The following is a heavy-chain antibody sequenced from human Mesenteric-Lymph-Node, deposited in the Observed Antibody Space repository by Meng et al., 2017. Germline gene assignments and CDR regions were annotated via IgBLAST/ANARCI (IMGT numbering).Heavy chain of an antibody. CDR1: GFTLSNYW. D-gene: IGHD6-13*01. J-gene: IGHJ5*02. CDR3: ARPLRTNSRHSFDT. Sequence: QSGEAGVGLVQPGGSLRLSCAASGFTLSNYWMTWVRQAPGKGLEWVANIKQDGSEKYYVDSVRGRFTISRDNAENSLYLQMSSLRVDDTAVYYCARPLRTNSRHSFDTWGQGTLVTVSS. V-gene: IGHV3-7*01. CDR2: IKQDGSEK.